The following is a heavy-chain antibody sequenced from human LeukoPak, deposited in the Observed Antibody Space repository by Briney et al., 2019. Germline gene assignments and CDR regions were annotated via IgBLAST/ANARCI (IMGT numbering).Heavy chain of an antibody. CDR3: ARDARPLYDSTTYHGDY. CDR2: INPSGGST. V-gene: IGHV1-46*01. Sequence: ASVKVSCKASGYTFTSYYMHWVRQAPGRGLEWMGIINPSGGSTSYAQKFQGRVTMTGDTSTSTVYVELSSLRAEDTAVYYCARDARPLYDSTTYHGDYWGQGTLVTVSS. D-gene: IGHD2/OR15-2a*01. CDR1: GYTFTSYY. J-gene: IGHJ4*02.